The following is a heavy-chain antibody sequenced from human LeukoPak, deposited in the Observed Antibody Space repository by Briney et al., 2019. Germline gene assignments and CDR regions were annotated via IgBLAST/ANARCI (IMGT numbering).Heavy chain of an antibody. Sequence: GGSLRLSCAASGFTFSSYAMSWVRQAPGKGLEWVSAISGSGGSTYYADSVKGRFTISRDNSKNTLYLQMNSLRAEDTAVHYCAKDWSPRCGGDCYYFDYWGQGTLVTVSS. V-gene: IGHV3-23*01. CDR2: ISGSGGST. D-gene: IGHD2-21*01. CDR3: AKDWSPRCGGDCYYFDY. J-gene: IGHJ4*02. CDR1: GFTFSSYA.